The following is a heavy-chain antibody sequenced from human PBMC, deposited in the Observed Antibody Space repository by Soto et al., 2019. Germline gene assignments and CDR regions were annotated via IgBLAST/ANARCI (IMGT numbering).Heavy chain of an antibody. V-gene: IGHV4-39*01. CDR3: ARREAVDDAFDI. J-gene: IGHJ3*02. D-gene: IGHD6-19*01. CDR1: GGSISRSSYY. CDR2: IYYSGST. Sequence: TLSLTCTVSGGSISRSSYYGGWIRQPPGKGLEWIGSIYYSGSTYYNPSLKSRVTISVDTSKNQFSLKLSSVTAADTAVYYCARREAVDDAFDIWGQGTMVTVSS.